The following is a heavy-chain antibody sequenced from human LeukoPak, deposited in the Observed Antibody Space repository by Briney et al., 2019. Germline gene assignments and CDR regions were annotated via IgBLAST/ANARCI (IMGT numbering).Heavy chain of an antibody. CDR1: GFTFDGYA. CDR3: AKDKGGYSYGPDYFDY. D-gene: IGHD5-18*01. Sequence: GGSLRLSCAASGFTFDGYAMHWVRQAPGKGLEWVSLISGDGGSTYYADSVKGRFTISRDNSKNSLYLQMNSLRTEDTALYYCAKDKGGYSYGPDYFDYWGQGTLVTVSS. CDR2: ISGDGGST. J-gene: IGHJ4*02. V-gene: IGHV3-43*02.